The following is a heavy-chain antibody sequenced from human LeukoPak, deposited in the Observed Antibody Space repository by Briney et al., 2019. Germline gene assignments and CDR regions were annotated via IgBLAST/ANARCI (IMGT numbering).Heavy chain of an antibody. D-gene: IGHD3-3*01. CDR1: GGSISSGSYY. CDR3: ARGTYYDFLATFDP. CDR2: IYTSGST. J-gene: IGHJ5*02. Sequence: PSETLSLTSTVSGGSISSGSYYWSWIRQPAGKGLEWIGRIYTSGSTNYNPSLKSRVTISVDTSKNQFSLKLSSVTAADTAVYYCARGTYYDFLATFDPWGQGALVTVSS. V-gene: IGHV4-61*02.